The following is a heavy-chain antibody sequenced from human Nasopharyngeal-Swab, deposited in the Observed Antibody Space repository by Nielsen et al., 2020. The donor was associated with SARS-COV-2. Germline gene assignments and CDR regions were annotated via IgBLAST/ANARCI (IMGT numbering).Heavy chain of an antibody. CDR1: GGPISSSSYY. V-gene: IGHV4-39*07. D-gene: IGHD3-10*01. CDR2: IYYSGST. Sequence: SETLSLTCTVSGGPISSSSYYWGWIRQPPGKGLEWIGSIYYSGSTYSNPSLKSRVTISVDTSKNQFSLKLSSVTAADTAVYYCARERGRGGIWNYYYYYMDVWGKGTTVTVSS. CDR3: ARERGRGGIWNYYYYYMDV. J-gene: IGHJ6*03.